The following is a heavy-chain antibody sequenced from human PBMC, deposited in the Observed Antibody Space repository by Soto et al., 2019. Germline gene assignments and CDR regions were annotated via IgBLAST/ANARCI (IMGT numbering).Heavy chain of an antibody. Sequence: QIQLVQSGGEVKKPGASVKVSCKSSGYKFISHSITWVRQAPGQGLEWMGRISAYNGNPNYAQKLQGRVTMTTDTSTNTAYMELRSLRSDDTAVYYCARGAFCGGAPGCRDMDVWGQGTTVTVSS. D-gene: IGHD2-21*01. V-gene: IGHV1-18*01. CDR1: GYKFISHS. CDR3: ARGAFCGGAPGCRDMDV. J-gene: IGHJ6*02. CDR2: ISAYNGNP.